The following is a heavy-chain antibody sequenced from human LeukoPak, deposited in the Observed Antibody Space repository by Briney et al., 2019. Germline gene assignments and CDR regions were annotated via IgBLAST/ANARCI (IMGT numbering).Heavy chain of an antibody. Sequence: GESLKISCKGSGYSFTSYWIGWVRQLPGKGLEWMGIIYPGDSDTRYSPSFQGQVTISADKSISTAYLQWSSLKASDTAMYYCARRIEMATITSAYDYWGQGTLVTVSS. CDR3: ARRIEMATITSAYDY. D-gene: IGHD5-24*01. CDR2: IYPGDSDT. CDR1: GYSFTSYW. J-gene: IGHJ4*02. V-gene: IGHV5-51*01.